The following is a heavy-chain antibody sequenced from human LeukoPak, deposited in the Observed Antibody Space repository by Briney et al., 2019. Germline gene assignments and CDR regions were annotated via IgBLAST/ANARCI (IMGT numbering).Heavy chain of an antibody. V-gene: IGHV1-8*03. D-gene: IGHD5-12*01. CDR2: MNPNSGNT. CDR3: ARAPKWQGYYYYMDV. J-gene: IGHJ6*03. CDR1: GYTFSSYD. Sequence: ASVKVSCTASGYTFSSYDINWVRQATGQGLEWMGWMNPNSGNTGYAQKFQGRVTITRNTSISTAQMELSSLRSEDTAVYYCARAPKWQGYYYYMDVWGKGTTVTVSS.